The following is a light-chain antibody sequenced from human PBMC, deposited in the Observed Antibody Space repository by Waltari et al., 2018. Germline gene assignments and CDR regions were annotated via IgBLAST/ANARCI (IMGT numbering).Light chain of an antibody. V-gene: IGKV4-1*01. Sequence: DIVLTQSPDSLDVSLGARATINCQYSQSVLYSSNNKNYLSWFQQKPGQPPKLLFYWASTRESGVPDRFSGSGSGTDFTLTISSLQAEDVAVYYCQQYYAAPWTFGQGTMVEIK. CDR1: QSVLYSSNNKNY. CDR3: QQYYAAPWT. CDR2: WAS. J-gene: IGKJ1*01.